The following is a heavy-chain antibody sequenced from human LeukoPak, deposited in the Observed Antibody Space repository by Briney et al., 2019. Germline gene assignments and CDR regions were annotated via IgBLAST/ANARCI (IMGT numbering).Heavy chain of an antibody. Sequence: ESLKISCKGSGYRFTSYWIGWVRQMPGKGLEWMGNFYPGDSYTRYSPPFQGRVTISADTSISTASLQWSSLKASDTAKYYCARRLAGAGRGYYGMDVWGQGTTVSLSS. J-gene: IGHJ6*02. V-gene: IGHV5-51*01. D-gene: IGHD6-19*01. CDR2: FYPGDSYT. CDR3: ARRLAGAGRGYYGMDV. CDR1: GYRFTSYW.